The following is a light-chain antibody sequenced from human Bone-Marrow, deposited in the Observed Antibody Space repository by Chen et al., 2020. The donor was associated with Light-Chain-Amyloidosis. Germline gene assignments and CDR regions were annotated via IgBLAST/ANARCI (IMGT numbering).Light chain of an antibody. CDR2: EVS. V-gene: IGLV2-14*01. Sequence: QSALTQPASVSGSTGQSITISCTGTSSDVGGYNYVSWHQQHPGKAPKLMIHEVSNRPSGVSNRFSGSKSGNTASLTISGLQAEDEADYYCSSYTSSSTLGVFGGGTKLTVL. CDR3: SSYTSSSTLGV. CDR1: SSDVGGYNY. J-gene: IGLJ3*02.